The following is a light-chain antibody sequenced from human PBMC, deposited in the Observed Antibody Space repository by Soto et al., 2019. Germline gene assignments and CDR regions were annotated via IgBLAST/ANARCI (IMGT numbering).Light chain of an antibody. J-gene: IGKJ2*01. CDR2: DAS. Sequence: EIVLTQSPATLSLSPGERATLSCRASQSVSSYLAWYQQKPGQAPRLLIYDASNRATGIPARFSGIGPGTDFTLTISSLEPEDFAVYYCQQRSNWPYTFGQGTKLEIK. CDR1: QSVSSY. CDR3: QQRSNWPYT. V-gene: IGKV3D-11*02.